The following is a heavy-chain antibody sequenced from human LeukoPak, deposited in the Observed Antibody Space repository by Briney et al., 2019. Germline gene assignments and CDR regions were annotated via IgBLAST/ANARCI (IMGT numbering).Heavy chain of an antibody. CDR3: ARDGYDYVWGSYREVFDY. Sequence: VASVKVSCKASGYTFTSYGISWVRQAPGQGLEWMGWISAYNGNTNYAQKLQGRVTMTTDTSTSTAYMELRSPRSDDTAVYYCARDGYDYVWGSYREVFDYWGQGTLVTVSS. CDR1: GYTFTSYG. CDR2: ISAYNGNT. D-gene: IGHD3-16*02. J-gene: IGHJ4*02. V-gene: IGHV1-18*01.